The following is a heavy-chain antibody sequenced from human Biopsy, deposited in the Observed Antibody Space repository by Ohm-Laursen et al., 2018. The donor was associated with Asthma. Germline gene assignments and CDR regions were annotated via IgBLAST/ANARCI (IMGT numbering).Heavy chain of an antibody. D-gene: IGHD2-2*01. CDR1: GGTFSSNS. CDR2: IIPIFGPT. V-gene: IGHV1-69*15. J-gene: IGHJ4*02. Sequence: SSVKVSCNASGGTFSSNSINWVRQAPGQGLEWMGRIIPIFGPTNYAQKFQGRVTISADDFTSTAYMELSSLSSEDTALYYCARGPEYVRSSGALDYWGQGTLVTVSS. CDR3: ARGPEYVRSSGALDY.